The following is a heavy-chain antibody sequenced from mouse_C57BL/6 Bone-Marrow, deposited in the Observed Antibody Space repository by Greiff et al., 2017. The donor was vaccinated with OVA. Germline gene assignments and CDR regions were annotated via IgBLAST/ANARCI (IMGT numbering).Heavy chain of an antibody. Sequence: EVQLVESGPVLVKPGASVKMSCKASGYTFTDYYMNWVKQSHGKSLEWIGVINPYNGGTSYNQKFKGKATLTVDKSSSTAYMELNSLTSEDSAVYYCAREYYGSSLYWYFDVWGTGTTVTVSS. J-gene: IGHJ1*03. V-gene: IGHV1-19*01. D-gene: IGHD1-1*01. CDR2: INPYNGGT. CDR3: AREYYGSSLYWYFDV. CDR1: GYTFTDYY.